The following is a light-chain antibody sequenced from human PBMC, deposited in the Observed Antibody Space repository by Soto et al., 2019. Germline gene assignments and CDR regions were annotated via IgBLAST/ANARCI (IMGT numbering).Light chain of an antibody. Sequence: DIQMTQSPSSLSESVGDRVTITCRASQSISSYLNWYQQKPGKAPNLLIYDASILQSGVPSRFSGSGSGTDFSLSITNLRPEDSATYYCQQSYRTPWTFGQGTKVEIK. CDR3: QQSYRTPWT. V-gene: IGKV1-39*01. CDR2: DAS. CDR1: QSISSY. J-gene: IGKJ1*01.